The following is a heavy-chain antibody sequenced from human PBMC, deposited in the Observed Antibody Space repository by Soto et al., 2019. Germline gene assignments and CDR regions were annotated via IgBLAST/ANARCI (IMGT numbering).Heavy chain of an antibody. Sequence: QVQLVQSGAEVKKPGSSVKVSCKASGYTFTSYGISWVRQAPGQGLEWMGWISAYNGNTNYAQKLKGRVTMTTATSTNTAYMELRSLRSDDTAVYYCARDIAAAGPFDYWGQGTRVTVSS. D-gene: IGHD6-13*01. CDR3: ARDIAAAGPFDY. V-gene: IGHV1-18*01. CDR2: ISAYNGNT. CDR1: GYTFTSYG. J-gene: IGHJ4*02.